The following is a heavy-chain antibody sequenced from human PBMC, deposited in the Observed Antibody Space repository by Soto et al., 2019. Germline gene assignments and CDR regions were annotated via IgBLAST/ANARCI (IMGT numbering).Heavy chain of an antibody. Sequence: ASVNVSCKASGYTFTNYFMHWVRQAPGQGRELMGIINPIGGTTTYAQKFQGRVTMTRDTSTSTVYMELSSLRSEDTAVFYCARENWASSPNFEYWGHGTLVTVSS. CDR1: GYTFTNYF. V-gene: IGHV1-46*01. J-gene: IGHJ4*01. CDR2: INPIGGTT. D-gene: IGHD6-13*01. CDR3: ARENWASSPNFEY.